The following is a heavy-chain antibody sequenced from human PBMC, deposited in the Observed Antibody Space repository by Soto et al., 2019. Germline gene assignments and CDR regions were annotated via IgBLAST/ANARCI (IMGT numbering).Heavy chain of an antibody. D-gene: IGHD3-3*01. CDR1: GGSVSSGSYY. CDR3: ARDKGGDYDVWTGYYPDAFDS. V-gene: IGHV4-61*01. J-gene: IGHJ3*02. Sequence: QLQLQEAGPGMVKPSETLSLTCTVSGGSVSSGSYYWSWIRQPPGKGLDCLGYVYYSGTTNSNPSLKRRVTISLDTSKNQFSLTLISVTAADTAVYYCARDKGGDYDVWTGYYPDAFDSWGPGTMVTVSS. CDR2: VYYSGTT.